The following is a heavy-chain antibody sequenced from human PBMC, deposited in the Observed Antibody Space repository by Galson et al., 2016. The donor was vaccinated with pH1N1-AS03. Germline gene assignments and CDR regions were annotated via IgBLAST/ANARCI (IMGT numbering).Heavy chain of an antibody. D-gene: IGHD4/OR15-4a*01. V-gene: IGHV1-46*01. Sequence: SCKASGYTFTSYYIHWVRQAPGQGRERMGIINPSDGNTNYAQRFQGRVTMTRDTSTSTVYMELSSLRTDDTAVYYCARVSAGLTGYYYAMDVWGQGTTVTVSS. J-gene: IGHJ6*02. CDR1: GYTFTSYY. CDR2: INPSDGNT. CDR3: ARVSAGLTGYYYAMDV.